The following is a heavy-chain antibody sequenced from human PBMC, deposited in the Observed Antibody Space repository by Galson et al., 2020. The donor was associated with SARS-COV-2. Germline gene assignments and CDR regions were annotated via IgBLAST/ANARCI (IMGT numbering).Heavy chain of an antibody. V-gene: IGHV3-11*04. J-gene: IGHJ3*02. CDR1: GFTFSDYY. D-gene: IGHD6-13*01. CDR2: ISSSGNTI. Sequence: NSGGSLRLSCAASGFTFSDYYMSWIRRAPGKGLEWVSYISSSGNTIYYADSVKGRFTMSRDNAKNSLYLQMNSLRAEDTAVYYCAREVRSSNNDAFDIWGQGTMVTVSS. CDR3: AREVRSSNNDAFDI.